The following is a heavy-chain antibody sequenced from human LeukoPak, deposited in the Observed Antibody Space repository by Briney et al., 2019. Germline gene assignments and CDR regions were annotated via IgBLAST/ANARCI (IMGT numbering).Heavy chain of an antibody. V-gene: IGHV4-61*01. CDR3: ARVRCSSSSCYPDY. J-gene: IGHJ4*02. CDR1: GGSVSSGSYY. Sequence: PSETLSLTCTVSGGSVSSGSYYWSWIRQLPGKGLEWIGYIYYSGSTNYNPSLKSRVTISVDTSKNQFSLKLSSVTAADTAVYYCARVRCSSSSCYPDYWGQGTLVTVSS. D-gene: IGHD2-2*01. CDR2: IYYSGST.